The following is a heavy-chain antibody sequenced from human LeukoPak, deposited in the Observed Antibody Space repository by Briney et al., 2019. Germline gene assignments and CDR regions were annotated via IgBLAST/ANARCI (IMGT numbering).Heavy chain of an antibody. CDR2: INWNGGST. D-gene: IGHD6-13*01. CDR1: GFTFDDYG. Sequence: GGSLRLSCAASGFTFDDYGMSWVRQAPGKGLEWVSGINWNGGSTGYADSVKGRFTISRDNAKNSLYLQMNSLRAEDTALYYCARDGSSSRYGGWFDPWGQGTLVTVSS. J-gene: IGHJ5*02. V-gene: IGHV3-20*04. CDR3: ARDGSSSRYGGWFDP.